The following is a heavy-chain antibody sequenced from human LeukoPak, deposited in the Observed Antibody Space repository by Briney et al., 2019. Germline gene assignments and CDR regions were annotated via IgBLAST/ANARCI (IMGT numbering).Heavy chain of an antibody. CDR1: GFTFSSYS. J-gene: IGHJ4*02. CDR3: ARVDSRGVLWFGESWD. Sequence: PGESLRLSCAASGFTFSSYSMNWVRQAPGKGLEWVSSISSSSSYIYYADSVKGRFTISRDNAKNSLYLQMNSLRAEDTAVYYCARVDSRGVLWFGESWDSGQGTLVTVSS. V-gene: IGHV3-21*01. D-gene: IGHD3-10*01. CDR2: ISSSSSYI.